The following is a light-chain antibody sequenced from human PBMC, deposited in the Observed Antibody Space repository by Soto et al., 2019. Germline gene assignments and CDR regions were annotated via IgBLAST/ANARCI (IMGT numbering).Light chain of an antibody. J-gene: IGKJ2*01. CDR1: QSISGR. CDR2: AAS. CDR3: QQANSFPYT. V-gene: IGKV1-12*01. Sequence: GERASLSCRASQSISGRYLAWYQQKPGQAPRLLIYAASSLQSGVPSRFSGSGSGTDFTLTISSLQPEDFATYYCQQANSFPYTFGQRTKLEIK.